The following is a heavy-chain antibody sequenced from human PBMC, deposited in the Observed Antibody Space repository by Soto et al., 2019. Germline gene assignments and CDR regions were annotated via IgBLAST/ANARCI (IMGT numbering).Heavy chain of an antibody. J-gene: IGHJ3*02. V-gene: IGHV4-59*01. D-gene: IGHD5-12*01. CDR2: IYYSGST. CDR1: GGSISSYY. Sequence: QVQLQESGPGLVKPSETLSLTCTVSGGSISSYYWSWIRQPPGKGLEWIGYIYYSGSTNYNPSLKSRVTISVDTSKNQFSLKLSSVTAADTAVYYCARQMATDTRDAFDIWGQGTMVTVSS. CDR3: ARQMATDTRDAFDI.